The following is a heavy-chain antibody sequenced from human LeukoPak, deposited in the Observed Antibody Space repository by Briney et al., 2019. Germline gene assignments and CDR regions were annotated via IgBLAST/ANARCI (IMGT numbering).Heavy chain of an antibody. D-gene: IGHD3-22*01. J-gene: IGHJ6*03. Sequence: ASVKVSCKASGYTFTGYYMHWVRQAPGQGLGWMGWINPNSGGTNYAQKFQGRVTMTTDTSTSTAYMELRSLRSDDTAVYYCATGRRGYSSYYYYYMDVWGKGTTVTVSS. CDR1: GYTFTGYY. CDR2: INPNSGGT. V-gene: IGHV1-2*02. CDR3: ATGRRGYSSYYYYYMDV.